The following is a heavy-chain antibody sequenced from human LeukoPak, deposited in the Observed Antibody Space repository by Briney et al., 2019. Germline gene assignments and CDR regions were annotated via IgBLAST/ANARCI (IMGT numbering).Heavy chain of an antibody. CDR1: GFTFTSYE. CDR3: AKDRSIGTYYTFDH. D-gene: IGHD1-26*01. V-gene: IGHV3-48*03. CDR2: ISTSGSTI. J-gene: IGHJ4*02. Sequence: GGSLRLSCAASGFTFTSYEMNWVRQAPGKGLEWISYISTSGSTIFYADSVKGRFTVSRDNSNNRLCLHMSGLTAADTAVYYCAKDRSIGTYYTFDHWGQGSLVTVSS.